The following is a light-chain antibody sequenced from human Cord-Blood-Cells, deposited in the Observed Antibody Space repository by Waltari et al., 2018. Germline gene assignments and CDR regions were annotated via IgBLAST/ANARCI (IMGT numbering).Light chain of an antibody. CDR2: EVS. J-gene: IGLJ2*01. Sequence: QSALTQPASVSGSPGQSLTISCTGTRSDVGGYNYVSWYQQHPGKAPKLMIYEVSNRPAGLSNRFSGSKSGNTASLTISGLQAEDEADYYCSSYTSSSTDVVFGGGTKLTVL. CDR1: RSDVGGYNY. V-gene: IGLV2-14*01. CDR3: SSYTSSSTDVV.